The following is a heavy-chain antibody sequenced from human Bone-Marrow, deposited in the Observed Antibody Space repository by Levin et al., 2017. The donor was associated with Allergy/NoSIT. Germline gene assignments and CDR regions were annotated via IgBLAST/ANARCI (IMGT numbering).Heavy chain of an antibody. D-gene: IGHD3-22*01. CDR1: GFTFSDYY. J-gene: IGHJ3*02. Sequence: GESLKISCAASGFTFSDYYMSWIRQAPGKGLEWVSYISSSGSTIYYADSVKGRFTISRDNAKNSLYLQMNSLRAEDTAVYYCARGKYYYDSSGYSPDAFDIWGQGTMVTVSS. CDR2: ISSSGSTI. CDR3: ARGKYYYDSSGYSPDAFDI. V-gene: IGHV3-11*01.